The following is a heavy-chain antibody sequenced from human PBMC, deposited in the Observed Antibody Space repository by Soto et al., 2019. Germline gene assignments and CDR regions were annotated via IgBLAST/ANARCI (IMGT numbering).Heavy chain of an antibody. D-gene: IGHD5-18*01. CDR3: ASVEVRIQLWFHWFDP. V-gene: IGHV4-30-4*01. CDR1: GGSISSGDYY. J-gene: IGHJ5*02. Sequence: QVQLQESGPGLVKPSQTLSLTCTVSGGSISSGDYYWSWIRQPPGKGLEWIGYIYYSGSTYYNPSLKSRVTVSVDTSKNQCSLKLSSVPAADTAVYYCASVEVRIQLWFHWFDPWGQGTLVTVSS. CDR2: IYYSGST.